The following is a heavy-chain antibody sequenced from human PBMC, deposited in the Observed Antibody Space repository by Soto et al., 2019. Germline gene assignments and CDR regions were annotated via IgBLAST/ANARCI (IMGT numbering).Heavy chain of an antibody. CDR3: ARGSFYYYMDF. CDR2: ISRSSGST. CDR1: GFTFNSYF. V-gene: IGHV3-23*01. J-gene: IGHJ6*03. Sequence: GGSLRLSCAASGFTFNSYFMTWVRQAPGKGLEWVSSISRSSGSTYYADSVRGRFTISRDNSKNTLYLQMNSLRAEDTAVYYCARGSFYYYMDFSGKATTVTVSS.